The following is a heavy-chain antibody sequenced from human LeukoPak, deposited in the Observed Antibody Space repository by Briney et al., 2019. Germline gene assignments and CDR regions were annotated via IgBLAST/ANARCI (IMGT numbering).Heavy chain of an antibody. CDR1: GDSITSGTYY. Sequence: ETLSLTCTVSGDSITSGTYYWAWIRQPPGKGLEWIGNIFHTGSTNFNPSLKRRVAVSVDTSKNHFSLKLTSVTAADTAVYYCARYSNGLGWFDPWGQGALITVSS. CDR3: ARYSNGLGWFDP. J-gene: IGHJ5*02. D-gene: IGHD3-22*01. CDR2: IFHTGST. V-gene: IGHV4-39*02.